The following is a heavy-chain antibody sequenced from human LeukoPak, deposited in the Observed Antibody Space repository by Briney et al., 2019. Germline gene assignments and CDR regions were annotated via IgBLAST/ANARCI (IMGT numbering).Heavy chain of an antibody. J-gene: IGHJ4*02. CDR2: ISAYNGNT. V-gene: IGHV1-18*01. D-gene: IGHD6-13*01. CDR3: ARSPGDSSSWYWDPNFDY. CDR1: GYTFTSYG. Sequence: GASVKVSCKASGYTFTSYGISWVRQAPGQGLEWMGWISAYNGNTNYAQKLQGRVTMTTDTSTSTAYMELRSLRSDDTAVYYCARSPGDSSSWYWDPNFDYWGQGTLVTVSS.